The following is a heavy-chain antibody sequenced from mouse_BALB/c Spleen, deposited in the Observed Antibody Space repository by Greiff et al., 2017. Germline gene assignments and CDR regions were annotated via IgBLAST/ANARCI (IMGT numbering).Heavy chain of an antibody. Sequence: EVKLMESGGGLVKPGGSLKLSCAASGFTFSDYYMYWVRQTPEKRLEWVATISDGGSYTYYPDSVKGRFTISRDNAKNNLYLQMSSLKSEDTAMYYCARGDYYGSSWVEFYAMDYWGQGTSVTVSS. CDR1: GFTFSDYY. V-gene: IGHV5-4*02. CDR2: ISDGGSYT. J-gene: IGHJ4*01. D-gene: IGHD1-1*01. CDR3: ARGDYYGSSWVEFYAMDY.